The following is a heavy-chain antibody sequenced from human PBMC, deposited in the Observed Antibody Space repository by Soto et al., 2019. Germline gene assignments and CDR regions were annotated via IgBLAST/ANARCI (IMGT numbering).Heavy chain of an antibody. D-gene: IGHD6-13*01. CDR2: IYYSGST. CDR3: ARVDGSSWYYSTAEFDY. Sequence: SETLSLTCTVPGGSVSSGSYYWSWIRQPPGKGLEWIGYIYYSGSTNYNPSLKSRVTISVDTSKNQFSLKLSSVTAADTAVYYCARVDGSSWYYSTAEFDYWGQGTLVTVSS. V-gene: IGHV4-61*01. J-gene: IGHJ4*02. CDR1: GGSVSSGSYY.